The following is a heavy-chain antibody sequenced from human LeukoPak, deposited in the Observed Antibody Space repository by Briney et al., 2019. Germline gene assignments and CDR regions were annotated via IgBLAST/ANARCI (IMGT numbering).Heavy chain of an antibody. CDR3: ARDSSMLRGPLVIYYFDF. D-gene: IGHD3-10*01. Sequence: GGSLRLSCAASGFTFSSYSMNWVRRAPGKGLEWVSYISSSSSTIYYADSVKGRFTISRDNSKNTLYLQMNSLRVEDTAVYYCARDSSMLRGPLVIYYFDFWGQGTLVTVSS. CDR2: ISSSSSTI. V-gene: IGHV3-48*01. CDR1: GFTFSSYS. J-gene: IGHJ4*02.